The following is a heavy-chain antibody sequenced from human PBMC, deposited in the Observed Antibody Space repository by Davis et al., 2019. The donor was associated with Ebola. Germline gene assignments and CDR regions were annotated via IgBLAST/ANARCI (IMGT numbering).Heavy chain of an antibody. CDR3: ARRSGKFDP. Sequence: MPSETLSLTCAVSGGSISSGAYSWSWIRQPPGKGLEWIGEINHSGSTNYNPSLKSRVTITVDTSKNQFSLKVNSVTAADTAVYYCARRSGKFDPWGQGTLVTVSS. J-gene: IGHJ5*02. V-gene: IGHV4-30-2*01. CDR1: GGSISSGAYS. CDR2: INHSGST. D-gene: IGHD3-10*01.